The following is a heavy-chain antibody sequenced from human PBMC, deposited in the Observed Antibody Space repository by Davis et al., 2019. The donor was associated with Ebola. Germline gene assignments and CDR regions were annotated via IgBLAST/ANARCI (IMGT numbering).Heavy chain of an antibody. D-gene: IGHD6-6*01. J-gene: IGHJ4*02. CDR2: ISAYNGNT. CDR1: GYTFTSYG. V-gene: IGHV1-18*01. CDR3: ARVRERPRSIAARTTIDY. Sequence: ASVKVSCKASGYTFTSYGISWVRQAPGQGLEWMGWISAYNGNTNYAQKLQGRVTMTTDTSTSTAYIELRSLRSDDTAVYYCARVRERPRSIAARTTIDYWGQGTLVTVSS.